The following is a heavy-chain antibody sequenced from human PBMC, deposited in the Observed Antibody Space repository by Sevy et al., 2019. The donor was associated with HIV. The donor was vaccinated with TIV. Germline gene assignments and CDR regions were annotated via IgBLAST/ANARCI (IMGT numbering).Heavy chain of an antibody. D-gene: IGHD3-10*01. V-gene: IGHV1-2*06. CDR1: GYTFTGYY. CDR3: ARDKGYMVRGVITYGMDV. CDR2: INPNSGGT. J-gene: IGHJ6*02. Sequence: ASVKVSCKASGYTFTGYYMHWVRQAPGQGLEWMGRINPNSGGTNYAQKFQGRVTMTRDTSISTAYMELSRLRSDDTAVYYCARDKGYMVRGVITYGMDVLGQGTTVTVSS.